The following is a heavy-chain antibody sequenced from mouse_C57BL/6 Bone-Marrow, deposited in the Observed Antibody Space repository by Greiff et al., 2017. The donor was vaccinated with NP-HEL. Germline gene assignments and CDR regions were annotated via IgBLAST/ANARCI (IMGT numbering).Heavy chain of an antibody. Sequence: VQLQQSGAELVRPGTSVKVSCKASGYAFTNYLIEWVKQRPGQGLEWIGVINPGSGGTNYNEKFKGKATLTADKSSSTAYMQLSSLTSEDSAVYFCARSRSGLLRQFAYWGQGTLVTVSA. CDR1: GYAFTNYL. CDR3: ARSRSGLLRQFAY. J-gene: IGHJ3*01. V-gene: IGHV1-54*01. D-gene: IGHD2-3*01. CDR2: INPGSGGT.